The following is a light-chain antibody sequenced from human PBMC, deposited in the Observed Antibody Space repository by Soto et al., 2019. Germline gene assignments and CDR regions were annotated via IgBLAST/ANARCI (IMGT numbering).Light chain of an antibody. J-gene: IGLJ2*01. V-gene: IGLV2-11*01. CDR2: EVS. CDR1: SSDVGGYNY. CDR3: SSYAGTKTLV. Sequence: QSVLTQPRSVSGSPGQSVTISCTGTSSDVGGYNYVSWYQQHPGKAPKLIIYEVSERPSGVPDRFSGSKSGNTASLTVSGLQAGDEADYYCSSYAGTKTLVFGGGTKLTVL.